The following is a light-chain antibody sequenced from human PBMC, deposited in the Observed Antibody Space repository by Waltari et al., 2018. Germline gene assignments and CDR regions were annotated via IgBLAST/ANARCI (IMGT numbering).Light chain of an antibody. CDR1: QNIGPW. V-gene: IGKV1-5*03. CDR2: RAS. Sequence: DIQMPQSPSTVSASVGDRVTITCRTSQNIGPWLAWYQQKPGRAPNLLIYRASSLQSGVPSRFSGSGSGTEFTLTITSLQPDDIATYYCQQYESSSPYTFGPGTKLEIK. CDR3: QQYESSSPYT. J-gene: IGKJ2*01.